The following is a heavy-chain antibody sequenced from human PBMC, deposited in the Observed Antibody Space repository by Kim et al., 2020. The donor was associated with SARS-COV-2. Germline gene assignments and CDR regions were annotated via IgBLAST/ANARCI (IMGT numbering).Heavy chain of an antibody. J-gene: IGHJ6*03. CDR3: AREKQLVTGYYYYMDV. Sequence: SVKGRFTISRDNAKNSLYLQMNSLRAEDTAVYYCAREKQLVTGYYYYMDVWGKGTTVTVSS. D-gene: IGHD6-6*01. V-gene: IGHV3-11*01.